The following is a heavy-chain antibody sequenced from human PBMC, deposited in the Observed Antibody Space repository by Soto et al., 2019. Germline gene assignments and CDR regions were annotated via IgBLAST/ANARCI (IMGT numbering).Heavy chain of an antibody. D-gene: IGHD6-13*01. CDR2: IYHSGST. CDR3: ARSALAAAVVDFDP. J-gene: IGHJ5*02. CDR1: GYSISSGYY. V-gene: IGHV4-38-2*01. Sequence: SETLSLTCAVSGYSISSGYYWGWIRQPPGKGLEWIGSIYHSGSTYYNPSLKSRVTISVDTSKNQFSLKLSSVTAADTAVYYCARSALAAAVVDFDPWGQGTLVTVSS.